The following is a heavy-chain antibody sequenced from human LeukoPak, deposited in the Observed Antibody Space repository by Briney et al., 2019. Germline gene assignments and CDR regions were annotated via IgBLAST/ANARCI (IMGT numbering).Heavy chain of an antibody. Sequence: ASVTVSCTASGGTFSIYAISWVRQAPGQGLEWMGGIIPIFGTANYAQKFQGRVTITADESTSTAYMELSSLRSEDTAVYYCARLWATYGDYEDDAFDIWGQGTMVTVSS. D-gene: IGHD4-17*01. CDR1: GGTFSIYA. J-gene: IGHJ3*02. CDR2: IIPIFGTA. V-gene: IGHV1-69*13. CDR3: ARLWATYGDYEDDAFDI.